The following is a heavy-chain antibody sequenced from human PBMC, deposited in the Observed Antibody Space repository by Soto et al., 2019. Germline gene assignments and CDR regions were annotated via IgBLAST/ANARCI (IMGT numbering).Heavy chain of an antibody. CDR3: ASLVEMATIEYYFDY. J-gene: IGHJ4*02. Sequence: GESLKISCQGSGYSFTSYWIGWVRQMPGKGLEWMCIIYPGDSDTRYSPSFQGQVTISADKSISTAYLQWSSLKASDTAMYYFASLVEMATIEYYFDYWGQGTLVTVSS. D-gene: IGHD5-12*01. CDR2: IYPGDSDT. CDR1: GYSFTSYW. V-gene: IGHV5-51*01.